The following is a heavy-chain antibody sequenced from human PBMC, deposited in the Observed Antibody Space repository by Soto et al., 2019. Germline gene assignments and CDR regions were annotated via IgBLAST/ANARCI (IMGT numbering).Heavy chain of an antibody. CDR2: IKRKIDGETT. CDR3: VKERGGGMDV. J-gene: IGHJ6*01. D-gene: IGHD3-10*01. CDR1: GFTFSDAW. V-gene: IGHV3-15*01. Sequence: EVQLVESGGGMVLPGGSLRLSCAASGFTFSDAWMTWIRQAPGKGLQCVGRIKRKIDGETTDYAAPVKGRFTISREDTKNTMYLKRNSLIVEDTAMYYWVKERGGGMDVGGQGSTVTVSS.